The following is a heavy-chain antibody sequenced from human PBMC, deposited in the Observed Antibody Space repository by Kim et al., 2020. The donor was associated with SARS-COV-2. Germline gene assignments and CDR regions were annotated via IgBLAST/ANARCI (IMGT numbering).Heavy chain of an antibody. J-gene: IGHJ5*02. V-gene: IGHV3-23*01. CDR3: AKGHFDWLLSAGWFDP. Sequence: GGSLRLSCAASGFTFSSYAMSWVRQAPGKGLEWVSAISGSGGSTYYADSVKGRFTISRDNSKNTLCLQMNSLRAEDTAVYYCAKGHFDWLLSAGWFDPWGQGTLVTVPS. CDR1: GFTFSSYA. CDR2: ISGSGGST. D-gene: IGHD3-9*01.